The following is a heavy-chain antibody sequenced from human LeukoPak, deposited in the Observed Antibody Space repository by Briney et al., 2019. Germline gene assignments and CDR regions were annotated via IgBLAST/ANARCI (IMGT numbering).Heavy chain of an antibody. Sequence: SETLSLTCTVSGGSISSYYWSWIRQSPGKGLEWIGHIYTSGSTNYNRSLKSRVTISVDTSKIQFSLKLISVTAADTAVYYCARYYYGSGSYYNVAFFDYWGQGTLVTVSS. J-gene: IGHJ4*02. V-gene: IGHV4-4*09. CDR3: ARYYYGSGSYYNVAFFDY. CDR2: IYTSGST. D-gene: IGHD3-10*01. CDR1: GGSISSYY.